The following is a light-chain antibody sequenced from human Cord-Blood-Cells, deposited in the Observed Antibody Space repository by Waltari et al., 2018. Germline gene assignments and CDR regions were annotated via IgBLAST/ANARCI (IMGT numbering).Light chain of an antibody. CDR1: PSVLYSSNNKNY. J-gene: IGKJ3*01. CDR3: QQYYSTPFT. V-gene: IGKV4-1*01. CDR2: WAS. Sequence: DIVMTQSPDSLAVSLGERATINCKSSPSVLYSSNNKNYLAWYQQKPGQPPKLLIYWASTREAGVPDRFSGSESWTDFTLTISRLQAEDVSVYYCQQYYSTPFTFGPGTKVDIK.